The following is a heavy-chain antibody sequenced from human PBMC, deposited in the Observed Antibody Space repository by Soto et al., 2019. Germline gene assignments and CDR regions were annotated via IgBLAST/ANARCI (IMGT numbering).Heavy chain of an antibody. J-gene: IGHJ6*02. CDR2: IKQDGGQT. D-gene: IGHD3-22*01. Sequence: GGSLRLSCAASGFTFDSYWMTWVRQAPGKGLEWVAHIKQDGGQTYYVDSVKGRFTISRDNAKTSLYLQMNSLRAEDTSVYYCARDLRDGMIVVAPSYYYGMDVWGQGTTVTVSS. CDR1: GFTFDSYW. V-gene: IGHV3-7*01. CDR3: ARDLRDGMIVVAPSYYYGMDV.